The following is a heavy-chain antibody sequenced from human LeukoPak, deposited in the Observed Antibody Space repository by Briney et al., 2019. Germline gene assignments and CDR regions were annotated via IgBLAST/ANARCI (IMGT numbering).Heavy chain of an antibody. V-gene: IGHV3-30*18. D-gene: IGHD6-19*01. CDR2: ITYDGYYK. CDR3: AKEGPIAVAAYFDY. CDR1: GFTFTNYG. J-gene: IGHJ4*02. Sequence: PGTSLRLSCAASGFTFTNYGMHWVRQAPGKGLEWVALITYDGYYKYYSDSVKGRFTISSDTSKNTLYLQMNSLRAEDTAVYYCAKEGPIAVAAYFDYWGQGTLVTVSS.